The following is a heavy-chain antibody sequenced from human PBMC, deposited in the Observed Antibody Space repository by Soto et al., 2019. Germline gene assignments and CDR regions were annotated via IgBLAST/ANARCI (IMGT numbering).Heavy chain of an antibody. Sequence: EVQLVQSGAEVKKPGESLKISCKGSGYSFTSYWIVWVRQMPGKGLEWMGIIYPGDSETRYSPSLQGQVTMSADKSTSTADLQWSSLKASDTAMYYFARRSYCDGDCTRRPYDYYGMDVWGQGTTVTVSS. CDR2: IYPGDSET. V-gene: IGHV5-51*01. CDR1: GYSFTSYW. D-gene: IGHD2-21*02. CDR3: ARRSYCDGDCTRRPYDYYGMDV. J-gene: IGHJ6*02.